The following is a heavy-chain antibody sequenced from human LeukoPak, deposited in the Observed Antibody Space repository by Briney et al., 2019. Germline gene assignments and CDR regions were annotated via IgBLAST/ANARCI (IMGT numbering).Heavy chain of an antibody. CDR1: GGTFSSYA. Sequence: ASVKVSCKASGGTFSSYAISWVRQAPGQGLEWVGGIIPIFGTANYAQKFQGRVTITADKSTSTAYMELSSLRSEDTAVYYCARLYSSSYSQTPKDYWGQGTLVTVSS. CDR2: IIPIFGTA. V-gene: IGHV1-69*06. CDR3: ARLYSSSYSQTPKDY. D-gene: IGHD6-13*01. J-gene: IGHJ4*02.